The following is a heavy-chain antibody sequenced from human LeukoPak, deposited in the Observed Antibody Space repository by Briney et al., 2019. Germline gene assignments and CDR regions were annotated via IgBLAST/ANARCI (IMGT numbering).Heavy chain of an antibody. CDR2: SNPNRGGT. D-gene: IGHD3-9*01. CDR3: ARDPHTLLYDILTGYYNPLDY. Sequence: GSVRVSCKASGYTFTGYYMHWVRQAPGQGVEWVGWSNPNRGGTNNVHRFQGGVTMTRDTSISTAYMELSRLRSDDTAVYYCARDPHTLLYDILTGYYNPLDYWGQGTLVTVSS. V-gene: IGHV1-2*02. J-gene: IGHJ4*02. CDR1: GYTFTGYY.